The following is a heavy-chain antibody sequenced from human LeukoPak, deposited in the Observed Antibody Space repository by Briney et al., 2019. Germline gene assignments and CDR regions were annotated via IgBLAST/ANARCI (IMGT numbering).Heavy chain of an antibody. CDR1: GFTLSSYE. CDR3: AREGGEWELLRTFDY. V-gene: IGHV3-48*03. Sequence: GGSLRLSCAASGFTLSSYEMNWVRQAPGKGLEWVSYISSSGSTIYYGDSVEGRFTISRDNAKNSLYLQMNSVRGGDTDVYYCAREGGEWELLRTFDYWGQGTLVTVSS. D-gene: IGHD1-26*01. CDR2: ISSSGSTI. J-gene: IGHJ4*02.